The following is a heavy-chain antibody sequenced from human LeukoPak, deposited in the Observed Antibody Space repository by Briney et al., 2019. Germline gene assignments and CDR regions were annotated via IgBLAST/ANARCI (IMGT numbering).Heavy chain of an antibody. J-gene: IGHJ4*02. CDR3: ERYDRGLFFFDN. D-gene: IGHD1-14*01. CDR1: GASVRNEY. V-gene: IGHV4-59*08. Sequence: SETLSLTCTVSGASVRNEYWSWIRQPPGKELEWIGYIHYSGSSNYHPSLGSRVTISLDTSKNQFSLKLKSVTAADTGMYHCERYDRGLFFFDNWGQGTLVTVSS. CDR2: IHYSGSS.